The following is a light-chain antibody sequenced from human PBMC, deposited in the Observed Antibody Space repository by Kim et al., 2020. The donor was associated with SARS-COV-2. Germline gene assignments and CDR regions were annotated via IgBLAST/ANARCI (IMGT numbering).Light chain of an antibody. CDR1: SPNIGAGYD. CDR3: QSYDSSLSGSV. CDR2: GNS. Sequence: WVTISCTGSSPNIGAGYDVHWYQQLPGTAPKLLIYGNSNRPSGVPDRFSGSKSGTSASLAITGLQAEDEADYYCQSYDSSLSGSVFGGGTQLTVL. V-gene: IGLV1-40*01. J-gene: IGLJ2*01.